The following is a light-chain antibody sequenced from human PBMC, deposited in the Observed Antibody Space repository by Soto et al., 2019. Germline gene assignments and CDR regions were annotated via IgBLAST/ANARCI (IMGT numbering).Light chain of an antibody. V-gene: IGKV3-15*01. Sequence: EIVLTQSPVTLSVYPGERATLSCRASQTVGSNLAWYQQKPGQTPRLLISGASTRATGIPARFSGSGSGTDFTLTISSLQSEDFAVYYCQQYDNWPSWTFGQGTQVDI. CDR3: QQYDNWPSWT. CDR1: QTVGSN. CDR2: GAS. J-gene: IGKJ1*01.